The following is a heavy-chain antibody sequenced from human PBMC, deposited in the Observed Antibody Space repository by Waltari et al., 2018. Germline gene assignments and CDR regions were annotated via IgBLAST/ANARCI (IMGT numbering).Heavy chain of an antibody. Sequence: QVQLVQSGAEVKKPGASVKVSCKASGYTFTGYYMHWVRQAPGQGLEWMGRNNRSRGGKKYAKKFQGRVTMTRDPSISTASMELGRLSSDDRAVYYCERGRGWGKNYYYYMDVWGKGTTVTVSS. J-gene: IGHJ6*03. CDR2: NNRSRGGK. CDR1: GYTFTGYY. CDR3: ERGRGWGKNYYYYMDV. D-gene: IGHD3-16*01. V-gene: IGHV1-2*06.